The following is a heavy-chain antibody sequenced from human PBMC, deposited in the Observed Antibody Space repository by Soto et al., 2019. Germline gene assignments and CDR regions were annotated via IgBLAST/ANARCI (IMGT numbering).Heavy chain of an antibody. V-gene: IGHV1-69*13. CDR3: ARSSEVIVARPPPFDY. J-gene: IGHJ4*02. D-gene: IGHD6-6*01. CDR1: GGTFSSYA. Sequence: ASVKVSCKASGGTFSSYAISWVRQAPGQGLEWMGGIIPIFGTANYAQKFQGRVTITADESTSTAYMELSSLRSEDTAVYYCARSSEVIVARPPPFDYWGQGTLVTVSS. CDR2: IIPIFGTA.